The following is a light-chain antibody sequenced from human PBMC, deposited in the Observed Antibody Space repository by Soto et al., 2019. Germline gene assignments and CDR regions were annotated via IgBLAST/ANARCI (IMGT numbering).Light chain of an antibody. V-gene: IGKV3-15*01. CDR1: QSVSSN. J-gene: IGKJ5*01. Sequence: EIVMTQSPATLAVSPCEGATLSSRASQSVSSNLAWYQQKPGQAPRLLIYGASTRATGIPARFSGSGSGTEFTLTISSLQSEDFAVYYCQQYDNWPRSFGQGTRLENK. CDR2: GAS. CDR3: QQYDNWPRS.